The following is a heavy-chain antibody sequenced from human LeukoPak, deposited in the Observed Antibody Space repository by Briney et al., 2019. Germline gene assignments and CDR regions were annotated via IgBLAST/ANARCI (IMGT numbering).Heavy chain of an antibody. J-gene: IGHJ6*03. D-gene: IGHD3-3*01. Sequence: GGSLRLSCAASGFTFSSYEMNWVRQAPGKGLEWVSYISSSGSTIYYADSVKGRFTISRDNAKNSLYLQRNSLRSEDPAVYYCWREPPRLGIPIFGDNYYYYRDLGAKGPRVPV. CDR2: ISSSGSTI. CDR3: WREPPRLGIPIFGDNYYYYRDL. CDR1: GFTFSSYE. V-gene: IGHV3-48*03.